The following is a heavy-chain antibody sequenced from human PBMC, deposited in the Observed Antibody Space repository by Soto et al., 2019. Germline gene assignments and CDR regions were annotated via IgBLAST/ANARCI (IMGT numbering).Heavy chain of an antibody. CDR1: GFTFSTYG. Sequence: QVQLMESGGGVVQPGRSLRLSCAASGFTFSTYGMHWVRQAPGKGLEWVALISYDGSNRNSADSVKGRFTISRDNSKNTLYLQMHSLRVEDTAVYYCAKDEVRTPSLYAMDVGGQGTTVTVSS. CDR3: AKDEVRTPSLYAMDV. V-gene: IGHV3-30*18. CDR2: ISYDGSNR. J-gene: IGHJ6*02. D-gene: IGHD3-10*01.